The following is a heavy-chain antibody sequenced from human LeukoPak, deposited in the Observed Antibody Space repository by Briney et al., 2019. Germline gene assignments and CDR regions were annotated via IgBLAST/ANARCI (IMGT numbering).Heavy chain of an antibody. CDR2: IIPIFGTA. J-gene: IGHJ4*02. Sequence: SVKVSCKASGGTFSSYAISWVRQAPGQGLEWMGGIIPIFGTANYAQKFQGRVTITADESTSTAYMELRSLRSDDTAVYYCARVGSGYSSGWYEMGEDYWGQGTLVTVSS. D-gene: IGHD6-19*01. CDR1: GGTFSSYA. V-gene: IGHV1-69*13. CDR3: ARVGSGYSSGWYEMGEDY.